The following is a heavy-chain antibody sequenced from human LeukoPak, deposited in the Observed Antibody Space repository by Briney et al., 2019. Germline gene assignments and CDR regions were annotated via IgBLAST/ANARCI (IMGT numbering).Heavy chain of an antibody. CDR1: GFTFDDYA. J-gene: IGHJ4*02. Sequence: GRSVRLSCAASGFTFDDYAMHWVPQAPGKGLEGVSGISWDSGSIGYADSVKGRFTISRDNAKNSLYLQMNSLRAEDTALYYCAKGAFGVVQSYYFDYWGQGTLVTVSS. CDR3: AKGAFGVVQSYYFDY. D-gene: IGHD3-3*01. V-gene: IGHV3-9*01. CDR2: ISWDSGSI.